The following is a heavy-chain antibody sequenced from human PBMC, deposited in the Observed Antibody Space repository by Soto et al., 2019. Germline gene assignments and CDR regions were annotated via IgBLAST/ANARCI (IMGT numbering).Heavy chain of an antibody. V-gene: IGHV1-69*13. CDR1: GGTFSSYA. D-gene: IGHD3-9*01. J-gene: IGHJ6*02. CDR3: ARGLVPRQILTGYSAPQPSNYYYYGMDV. Sequence: RASVKVSCKASGGTFSSYAISWVRQAPGQGLEWMGGIIPVFGTANYAQKFQGRVTITADESTSTAYMELSSLRSEDTAVYYCARGLVPRQILTGYSAPQPSNYYYYGMDVWGQGTTVTVSS. CDR2: IIPVFGTA.